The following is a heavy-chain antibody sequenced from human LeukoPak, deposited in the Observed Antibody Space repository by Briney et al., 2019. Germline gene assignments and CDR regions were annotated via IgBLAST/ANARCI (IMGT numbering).Heavy chain of an antibody. Sequence: GGSLRLSCAASGFTFSSYAMSWVRQAPGKGLEWVSAISGSGGSTYYADSAEGRFTISRDNSKNTLYLQMNSLRAEDTAVYYCAKIEIAAAGGTFDYWGQGTLVTVSS. J-gene: IGHJ4*02. CDR1: GFTFSSYA. V-gene: IGHV3-23*01. CDR3: AKIEIAAAGGTFDY. CDR2: ISGSGGST. D-gene: IGHD6-13*01.